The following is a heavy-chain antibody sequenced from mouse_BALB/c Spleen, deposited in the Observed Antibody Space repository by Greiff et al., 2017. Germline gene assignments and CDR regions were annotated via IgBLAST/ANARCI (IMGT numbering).Heavy chain of an antibody. Sequence: QVQLKESGAELAKPGASVKMSCKASGYTFTSYWMHWVKQRPGQGLEWIGYINPSTGYTEYNQKFKDKATLTADKSSSTAYMQLSSLTSEDSAVYYCASMVTTHYYAMDDWGQGTSVTVSS. V-gene: IGHV1-7*01. CDR3: ASMVTTHYYAMDD. D-gene: IGHD2-1*01. CDR2: INPSTGYT. J-gene: IGHJ4*01. CDR1: GYTFTSYW.